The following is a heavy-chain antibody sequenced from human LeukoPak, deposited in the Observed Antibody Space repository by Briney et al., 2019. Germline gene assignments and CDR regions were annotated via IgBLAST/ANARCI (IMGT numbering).Heavy chain of an antibody. CDR2: ICGSGGST. CDR3: AKFYDILTGYFDY. Sequence: GGSLRLSCAASGFTFNNYAMSWVRQAPGKGLEWASVICGSGGSTCYADSVKGRFTISRDNSKNTLHLQMNSLRAEDTAVYYCAKFYDILTGYFDYWGQGTLVTVSS. D-gene: IGHD3-9*01. V-gene: IGHV3-23*01. J-gene: IGHJ4*02. CDR1: GFTFNNYA.